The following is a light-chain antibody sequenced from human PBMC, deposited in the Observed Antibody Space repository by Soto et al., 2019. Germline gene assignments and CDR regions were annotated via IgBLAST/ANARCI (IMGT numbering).Light chain of an antibody. J-gene: IGKJ1*01. CDR2: GAS. V-gene: IGKV3D-15*01. CDR1: QSVSNN. Sequence: EIVLTQSPGTLSLSPGERATLSCRTSQSVSNNYLAWYQQKPGQAPRLFMYGASTRATGIPDRFSGSGSGTEFTLTISSLQSEDFAVYYCQQYNNWWTFGQGTKVDI. CDR3: QQYNNWWT.